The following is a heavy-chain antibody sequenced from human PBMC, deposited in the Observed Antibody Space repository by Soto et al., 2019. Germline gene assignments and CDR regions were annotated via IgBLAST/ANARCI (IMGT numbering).Heavy chain of an antibody. V-gene: IGHV3-21*01. J-gene: IGHJ5*02. Sequence: GGSLRLSCAASGFTFSSYRMNWVRQAPGKWLEWVSSISSSSSYIYYADSVKGRFTISRSNANNSLYLQMNSLRAEDTAVYYCARLAYYDFWSGYDWFDPWGQGTLVTVSS. D-gene: IGHD3-3*01. CDR2: ISSSSSYI. CDR1: GFTFSSYR. CDR3: ARLAYYDFWSGYDWFDP.